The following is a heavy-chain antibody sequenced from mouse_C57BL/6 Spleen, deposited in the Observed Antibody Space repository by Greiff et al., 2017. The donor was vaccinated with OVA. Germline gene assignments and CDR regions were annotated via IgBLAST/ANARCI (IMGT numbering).Heavy chain of an antibody. CDR3: ARDDYYGSSPYYFDY. CDR1: GFTFSSYA. D-gene: IGHD1-1*01. J-gene: IGHJ2*01. Sequence: EVNVVESGGGLVKPGGSLKLSCAASGFTFSSYAMSWVRQTPEKRLEWVATISDGGSYTYYPDNVKGRFTISRDNAKNNLYLQMSHLKSEDTAMYYCARDDYYGSSPYYFDYWGQGTTLTVSS. CDR2: ISDGGSYT. V-gene: IGHV5-4*01.